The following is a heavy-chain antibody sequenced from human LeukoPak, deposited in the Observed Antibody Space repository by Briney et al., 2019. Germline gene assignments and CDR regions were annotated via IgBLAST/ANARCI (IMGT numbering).Heavy chain of an antibody. D-gene: IGHD3-22*01. CDR2: ISGSGGST. J-gene: IGHJ1*01. CDR3: AKDSDYYHSSGYYYAYFQH. V-gene: IGHV3-23*01. Sequence: PGGSLRLSCAASGFTFSSYAMSWVRQAPGKGLEWVSVISGSGGSTYYADSVKGRFTISRDNAKNSLYLQMNSLRDEDTAVYYCAKDSDYYHSSGYYYAYFQHWGQGTLVTVSS. CDR1: GFTFSSYA.